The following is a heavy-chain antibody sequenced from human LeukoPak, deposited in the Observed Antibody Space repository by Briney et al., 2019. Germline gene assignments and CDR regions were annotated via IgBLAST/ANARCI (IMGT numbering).Heavy chain of an antibody. D-gene: IGHD6-19*01. V-gene: IGHV5-51*01. Sequence: GESLKISCESSGYSFTTYWIAWVRQMPGKGLEWMGTIYPGDSDIRYSPSFQGQVTISADKSISTAYLQWSSLKASDTAMYHCARLDSSGCNQHWGQGTLVTVSS. J-gene: IGHJ1*01. CDR2: IYPGDSDI. CDR1: GYSFTTYW. CDR3: ARLDSSGCNQH.